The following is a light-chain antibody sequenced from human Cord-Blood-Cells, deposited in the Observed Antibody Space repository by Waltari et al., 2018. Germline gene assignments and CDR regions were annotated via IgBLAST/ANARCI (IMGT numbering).Light chain of an antibody. CDR1: QSVSSSY. CDR2: GAS. Sequence: EIVLMQSPGTLSLYPGERATLSCRASQSVSSSYLAWYQQKPGQAPRLLIFGASSRATGIPYRFSCSGSGTDFTLTISRLEPEDFAVCYCQQYGSSPRTFGQGTKVEIK. V-gene: IGKV3-20*01. J-gene: IGKJ1*01. CDR3: QQYGSSPRT.